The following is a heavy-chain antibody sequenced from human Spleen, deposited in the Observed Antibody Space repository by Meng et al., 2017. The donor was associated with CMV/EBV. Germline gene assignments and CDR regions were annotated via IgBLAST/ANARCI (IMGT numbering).Heavy chain of an antibody. CDR1: GFTFSSYA. J-gene: IGHJ6*02. CDR3: VKDQMDTAVFYYYGMDV. Sequence: GGSLRLSCAASGFTFSSYAMSWVRQAPGKGLEWVSIIFSGVRTTFYADSVKGRFTISRDDSKNTVYLQMNSLRAEDTAVYYCVKDQMDTAVFYYYGMDVWGQGTTVTVSS. D-gene: IGHD5-18*01. CDR2: IFSGVRTT. V-gene: IGHV3-23*03.